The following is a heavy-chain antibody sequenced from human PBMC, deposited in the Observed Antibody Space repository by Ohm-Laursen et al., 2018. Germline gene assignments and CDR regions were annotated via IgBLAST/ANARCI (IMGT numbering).Heavy chain of an antibody. CDR3: AKAVPRGSGWLAPPFDY. D-gene: IGHD6-19*01. CDR1: GFTFSHYW. CDR2: ISWNSGSI. J-gene: IGHJ4*02. Sequence: SLRLSCTASGFTFSHYWMHWVRQAPGKGLEWVSGISWNSGSIGYADSVKGRFTISRDNAKNSLYLQMNSLRAEDTALYYCAKAVPRGSGWLAPPFDYWGQGTLVTVSS. V-gene: IGHV3-9*01.